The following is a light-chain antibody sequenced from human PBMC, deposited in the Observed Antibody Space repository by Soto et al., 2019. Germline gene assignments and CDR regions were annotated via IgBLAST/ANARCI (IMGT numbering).Light chain of an antibody. CDR2: DVT. J-gene: IGLJ1*01. V-gene: IGLV2-14*03. Sequence: QSMLTQPASVYESPGQSITISCTGSSSDVGAYNYVSWYQHHPDKAPKLVIYDVTNRPSGVSNRFSGSKSGNTASLTISGLQAEDEADYYCNSYTSSTTPYVFGTGTKVTVL. CDR1: SSDVGAYNY. CDR3: NSYTSSTTPYV.